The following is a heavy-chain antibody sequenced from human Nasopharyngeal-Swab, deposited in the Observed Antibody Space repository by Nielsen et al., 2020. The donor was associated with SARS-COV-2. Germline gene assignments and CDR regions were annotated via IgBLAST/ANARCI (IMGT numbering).Heavy chain of an antibody. Sequence: KVSCKSSGYSFTSYWIGWVRQMPGKGLEWMGIIYPGDSDTRYSPSFQGQVTISADKSISTAYLQWSSLKASDTAMYYCARRGRDGYNFIDYWGQGTLVTVSS. J-gene: IGHJ4*02. CDR1: GYSFTSYW. CDR3: ARRGRDGYNFIDY. V-gene: IGHV5-51*01. CDR2: IYPGDSDT. D-gene: IGHD5-24*01.